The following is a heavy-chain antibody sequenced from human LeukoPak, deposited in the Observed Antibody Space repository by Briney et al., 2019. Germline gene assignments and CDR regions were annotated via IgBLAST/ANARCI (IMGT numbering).Heavy chain of an antibody. CDR2: ISSSSSYI. CDR3: AKDAVGYCSSTSCYDSYTSYFDY. D-gene: IGHD2-2*01. V-gene: IGHV3-21*04. CDR1: GFTFSSYS. Sequence: GGSLRLSCAASGFTFSSYSMNWVRQAPGKGLEWVSSISSSSSYIYYADSVKGRFTISRDNSKNTLYLQMNSLRAEDTAVYYCAKDAVGYCSSTSCYDSYTSYFDYWGQGTLVTVSS. J-gene: IGHJ4*02.